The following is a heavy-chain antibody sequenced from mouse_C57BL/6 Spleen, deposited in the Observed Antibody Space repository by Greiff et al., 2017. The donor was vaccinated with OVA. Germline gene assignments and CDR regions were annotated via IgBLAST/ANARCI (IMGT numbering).Heavy chain of an antibody. D-gene: IGHD2-3*01. CDR3: ATIYDGYYGAMDY. J-gene: IGHJ4*01. Sequence: QVQLQQPGAELVKPGASVKLSCKASGYTFTSYWMQWVKQRPGQGLEWIGEIDPSDSYTNYNQKFKGKATLTVDTSSSTAYMQLSSLTSENSAVYYCATIYDGYYGAMDYWGQGTSVTVSS. CDR1: GYTFTSYW. CDR2: IDPSDSYT. V-gene: IGHV1-50*01.